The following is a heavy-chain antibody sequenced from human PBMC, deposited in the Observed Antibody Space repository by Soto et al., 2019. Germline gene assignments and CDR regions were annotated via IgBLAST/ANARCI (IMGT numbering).Heavy chain of an antibody. J-gene: IGHJ4*02. Sequence: GGSLRLSCTASGFTFSSYEMTWVRQAPGKGLEWVSYISSSGGTIHYADSVKGRFTVSRDNAKNSLYLQMNSLRAEDTAVYYCAGYWYANTGYYPAFDYWGQGALVTVS. CDR3: AGYWYANTGYYPAFDY. V-gene: IGHV3-48*03. D-gene: IGHD3-9*01. CDR1: GFTFSSYE. CDR2: ISSSGGTI.